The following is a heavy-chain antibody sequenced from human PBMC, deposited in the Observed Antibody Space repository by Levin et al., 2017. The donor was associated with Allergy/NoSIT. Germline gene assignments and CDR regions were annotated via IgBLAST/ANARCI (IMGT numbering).Heavy chain of an antibody. CDR1: GFTFSSYE. J-gene: IGHJ4*02. CDR2: ISSSGSTI. V-gene: IGHV3-48*03. Sequence: GGSLRLSCAASGFTFSSYEMNWVRQAPGKGLEWVSYISSSGSTIYYADSVKGRFTISRDNAKNSLYLQMNSLRAEDTAVYYCARDSTEQDDSSGYYYLTPFDYWGQGTLVTVSS. CDR3: ARDSTEQDDSSGYYYLTPFDY. D-gene: IGHD3-22*01.